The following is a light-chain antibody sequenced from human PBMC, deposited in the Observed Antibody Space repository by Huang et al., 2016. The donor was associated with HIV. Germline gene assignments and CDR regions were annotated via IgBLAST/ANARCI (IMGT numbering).Light chain of an antibody. CDR2: KVS. CDR1: QSLVHSDENTY. V-gene: IGKV2-30*02. J-gene: IGKJ1*01. Sequence: DVVMTQSPLSMAVTLGQPASISCRSSQSLVHSDENTYLNWFQQRPGQSPRRLIYKVSNRDSGVPDRFSGSGSGTEFILRISRVEAEDVGVYYCAQGTHWPRTFGQGTKVEI. CDR3: AQGTHWPRT.